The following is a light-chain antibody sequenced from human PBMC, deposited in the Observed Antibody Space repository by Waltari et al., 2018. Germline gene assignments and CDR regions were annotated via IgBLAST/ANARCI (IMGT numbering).Light chain of an antibody. CDR1: QSVSSY. Sequence: EIGLTQSPATLSLSPGERATLSCRASQSVSSYLAWYQQKPGQPPRLLIYDASTRATGIPARFSGSGSGTDFTLTISSLEPEDFAVYYCQHRTFGQGTTVE. V-gene: IGKV3-11*01. CDR3: QHRT. CDR2: DAS. J-gene: IGKJ1*01.